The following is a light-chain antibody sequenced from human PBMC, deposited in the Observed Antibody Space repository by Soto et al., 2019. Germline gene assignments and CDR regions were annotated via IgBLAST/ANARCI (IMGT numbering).Light chain of an antibody. J-gene: IGKJ1*01. CDR2: DAS. CDR1: QSISSW. Sequence: DIQMTQSPSTLSASVGDRVTITYRASQSISSWLAWYQQKPGKAPKLLIYDASSLESGVPSRFSGSASGTEFTLTISSLQPDDFATYYCQQYNSYSKTFGQGTKVDI. CDR3: QQYNSYSKT. V-gene: IGKV1-5*01.